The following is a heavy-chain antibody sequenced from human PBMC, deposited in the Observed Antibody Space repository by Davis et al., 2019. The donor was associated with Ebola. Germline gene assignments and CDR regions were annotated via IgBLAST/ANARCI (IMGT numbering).Heavy chain of an antibody. Sequence: GESLKISCAASGFTFSSFWMSWVRQSPGKGLEWVANIKQDGSGKYYVDSVKGRFTISRDNAKNSLYLQMNSLRAEDTAVYYCARDLLRYFDWPQGGMDVWGQGTTVTVSS. V-gene: IGHV3-7*03. CDR1: GFTFSSFW. CDR3: ARDLLRYFDWPQGGMDV. D-gene: IGHD3-9*01. CDR2: IKQDGSGK. J-gene: IGHJ6*02.